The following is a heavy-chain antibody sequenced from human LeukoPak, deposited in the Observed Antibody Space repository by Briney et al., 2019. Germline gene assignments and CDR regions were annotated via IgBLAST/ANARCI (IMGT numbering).Heavy chain of an antibody. D-gene: IGHD3-22*01. Sequence: ASVKVSCKASGYTFTSYGISWVRQAPGQGVEGMGWISAYNGNTNYAQKRQGRVTRTTDTYTSTAYMDLRSLRSDDTAVYYCARERDYYDSSGYYVGAFDIWGQGTMVTVSS. J-gene: IGHJ3*02. CDR3: ARERDYYDSSGYYVGAFDI. CDR2: ISAYNGNT. CDR1: GYTFTSYG. V-gene: IGHV1-18*01.